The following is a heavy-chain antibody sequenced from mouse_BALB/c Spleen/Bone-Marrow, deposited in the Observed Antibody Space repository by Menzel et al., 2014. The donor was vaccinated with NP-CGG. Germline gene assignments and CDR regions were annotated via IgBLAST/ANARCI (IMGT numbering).Heavy chain of an antibody. CDR2: INPSSGYT. D-gene: IGHD2-2*01. V-gene: IGHV1-4*01. J-gene: IGHJ3*01. Sequence: QVQLQQSGAELARPGASVKMSCKASGYTFDYYTVQWVKQRPGQGLEWIGYINPSSGYTNYNQKFKDKATLTADKSSSTAYMQLSSLTSEDSAVYYCAREVYGSWFAYWGQGILVTVSA. CDR3: AREVYGSWFAY. CDR1: GYTFDYYT.